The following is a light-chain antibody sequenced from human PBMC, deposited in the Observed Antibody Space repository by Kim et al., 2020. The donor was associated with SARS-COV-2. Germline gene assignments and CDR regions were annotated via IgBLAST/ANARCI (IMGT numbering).Light chain of an antibody. CDR1: TSNVGTNS. Sequence: GQRVTIACSGSTSNVGTNSVNWYQQVPGTAPKLLIFNNYERPSGVPDRFYGSRSGTSASLAISRLQSDDEADYYCAVWDDSLHGVVFGGGTQLTVL. V-gene: IGLV1-44*01. J-gene: IGLJ2*01. CDR2: NNY. CDR3: AVWDDSLHGVV.